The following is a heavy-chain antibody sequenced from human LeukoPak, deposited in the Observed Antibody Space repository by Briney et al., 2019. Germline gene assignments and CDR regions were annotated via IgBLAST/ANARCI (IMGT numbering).Heavy chain of an antibody. J-gene: IGHJ4*02. CDR2: ISGSGGST. V-gene: IGHV3-23*01. D-gene: IGHD1-1*01. Sequence: PGGSLRLSCAASGFTFSSYAMSWVRQAPGKGLEWVSAISGSGGSTYYADSVKGRFTISRDNAKNSLYLQMNGLRAEDTAVYYCVRGNPYNWLYWGQGTLVTVSS. CDR3: VRGNPYNWLY. CDR1: GFTFSSYA.